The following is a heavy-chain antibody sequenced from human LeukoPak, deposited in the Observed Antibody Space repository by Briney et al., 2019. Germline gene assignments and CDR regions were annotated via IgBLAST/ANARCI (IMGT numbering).Heavy chain of an antibody. J-gene: IGHJ4*02. D-gene: IGHD1-26*01. Sequence: SETLSLNCAVYGGSFSGYYWSWIRQPPGKGLEWIGEINHSGSTNYNPSLKSRVAISVDTSKNQFSQRLSPVTAAATAVYYCGRGRELPPYFAYWGQETLVTVSS. CDR2: INHSGST. CDR1: GGSFSGYY. CDR3: GRGRELPPYFAY. V-gene: IGHV4-34*01.